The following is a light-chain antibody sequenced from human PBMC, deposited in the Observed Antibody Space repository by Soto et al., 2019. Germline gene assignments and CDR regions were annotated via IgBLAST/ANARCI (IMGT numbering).Light chain of an antibody. CDR3: QHYNSYSEA. CDR1: QTISSW. Sequence: DTERTQYPSSLWTSVVEGVTITSGASQTISSWLAWYQQKPGKAPKLLIYKASTLKSGVPSRFSGSGSGTEFTLTISSLQPDDFATYYCQHYNSYSEAVGQGTKVDIK. CDR2: KAS. J-gene: IGKJ1*01. V-gene: IGKV1-5*03.